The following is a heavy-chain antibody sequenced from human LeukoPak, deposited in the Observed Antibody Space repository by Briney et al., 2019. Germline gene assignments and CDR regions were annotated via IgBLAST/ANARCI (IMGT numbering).Heavy chain of an antibody. J-gene: IGHJ4*02. V-gene: IGHV3-15*01. CDR3: ASTSGWYEPIDY. CDR2: SKSKTDGGTI. CDR1: GFTFSNAW. D-gene: IGHD6-19*01. Sequence: GGSLRLSCAASGFTFSNAWMSWVRQAPGEGLEWVGRSKSKTDGGTIDYAAPVKGRFTISRDNSKNTLYLQMNSLRAEDTAVYYCASTSGWYEPIDYWGQGTLVTVSS.